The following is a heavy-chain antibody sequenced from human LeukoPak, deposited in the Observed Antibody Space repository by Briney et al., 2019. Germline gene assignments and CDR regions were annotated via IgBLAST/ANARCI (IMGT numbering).Heavy chain of an antibody. D-gene: IGHD5-12*01. CDR3: ARDKGGSGYDHLDS. CDR1: GDSVSTNSAA. CDR2: TYYRSKWYN. V-gene: IGHV6-1*01. Sequence: SQTLSLTCAISGDSVSTNSAAWNWIRQTPTRGLEWLGRTYYRSKWYNDYAVSVKSRITINPDTSKNQFSLQLNSVTPEDTAVYYCARDKGGSGYDHLDSWGQGTLVTVSS. J-gene: IGHJ4*02.